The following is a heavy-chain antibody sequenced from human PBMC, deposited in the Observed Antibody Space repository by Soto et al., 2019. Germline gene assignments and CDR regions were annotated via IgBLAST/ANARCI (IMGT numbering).Heavy chain of an antibody. D-gene: IGHD6-13*01. CDR2: IRTHNGNA. Sequence: QVQLMQSGGEVKKPGASVKLSCKASGFTVRIYAIAWVRQAPGQGLEWMGWIRTHNGNANYAQNFQDRITMTADTSTNTAYLELRNLRTDDTAVYYCVRFTGFSSTFPDYWGQGTLVSVSS. V-gene: IGHV1-18*04. CDR3: VRFTGFSSTFPDY. J-gene: IGHJ4*02. CDR1: GFTVRIYA.